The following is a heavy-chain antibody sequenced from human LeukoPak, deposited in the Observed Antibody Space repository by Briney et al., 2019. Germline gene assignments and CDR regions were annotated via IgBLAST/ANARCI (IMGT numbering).Heavy chain of an antibody. D-gene: IGHD3-10*01. V-gene: IGHV4-59*01. J-gene: IGHJ5*02. CDR3: ARARLLNWFDP. CDR1: GDSISSYY. Sequence: PSETLSLTCTVSGDSISSYYWSWIRQPPGKGLEWIGYIYYSGSTNYNPSLKSRLTISVDTSKNQLSLKLSSVTAADTAVYYCARARLLNWFDPWGQGTLVTVSS. CDR2: IYYSGST.